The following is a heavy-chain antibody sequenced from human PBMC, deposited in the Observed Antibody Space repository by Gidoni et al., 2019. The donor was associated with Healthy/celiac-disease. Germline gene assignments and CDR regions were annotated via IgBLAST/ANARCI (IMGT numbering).Heavy chain of an antibody. V-gene: IGHV3-30*18. Sequence: QVQLVESGGGVVQPGRSLRLSCAASGFTFSSYGMHWVRQAPGKGLEWVAVISYDGSNKYYADSVKGRVTISRDNSKNTLYLQMNSLRAEDTAVYYCAKPGEIDGYKDPRFDYWDQGTLVTVSS. J-gene: IGHJ4*02. CDR1: GFTFSSYG. CDR3: AKPGEIDGYKDPRFDY. D-gene: IGHD5-12*01. CDR2: ISYDGSNK.